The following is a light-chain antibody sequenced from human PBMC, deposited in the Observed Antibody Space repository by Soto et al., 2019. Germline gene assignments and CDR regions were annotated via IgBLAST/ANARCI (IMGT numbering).Light chain of an antibody. J-gene: IGLJ1*01. Sequence: QSALAQPASVSGSPGQSISISCTGTSSDVVTYNLVSWYQQHPGKAPTVLIYEGTKRPSGVSNRFSGSKSGNTASPTISGLQTEDEADYYCYSFAGSTTFSYVFGPGTKVTLL. CDR2: EGT. V-gene: IGLV2-23*03. CDR1: SSDVVTYNL. CDR3: YSFAGSTTFSYV.